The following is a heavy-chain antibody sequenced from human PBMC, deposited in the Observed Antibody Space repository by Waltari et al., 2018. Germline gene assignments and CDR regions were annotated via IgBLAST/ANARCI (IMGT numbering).Heavy chain of an antibody. CDR3: ARDPLGIGYFYL. V-gene: IGHV3-11*04. D-gene: IGHD7-27*01. J-gene: IGHJ2*01. CDR1: GFTFSDYY. Sequence: VQLVESGGGLIQPGGSLRLSCAASGFTFSDYYMSWIRQAPGKGLVWVSYISSSGSTSYYADSVKGRVTISRDNAKNSLYLQMNSLRAEDTAVYYCARDPLGIGYFYLWGRGTLVTVSS. CDR2: ISSSGSTS.